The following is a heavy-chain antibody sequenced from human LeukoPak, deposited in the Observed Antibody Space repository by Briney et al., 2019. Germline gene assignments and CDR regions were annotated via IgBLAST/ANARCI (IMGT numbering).Heavy chain of an antibody. J-gene: IGHJ4*02. CDR2: IYYSGST. CDR1: GGSISSYY. Sequence: SETLSLTCTVSGGSISSYYWSWIRQPPGKGLEWIGYIYYSGSTNYNPSLQSRVTISVNTSKSQFSLKLSSVTAADTAVYYCARLTRRSGNYFDYWGQGTLVTVSS. CDR3: ARLTRRSGNYFDY. V-gene: IGHV4-59*01. D-gene: IGHD1-1*01.